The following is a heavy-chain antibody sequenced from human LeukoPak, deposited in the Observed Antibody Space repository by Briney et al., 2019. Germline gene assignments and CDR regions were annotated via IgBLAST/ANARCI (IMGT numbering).Heavy chain of an antibody. J-gene: IGHJ4*02. CDR2: IYYSGST. CDR1: GGPISSYY. CDR3: ARDSAWRSFDY. Sequence: SETLSLTCTVSGGPISSYYWSWIRQPPGKGLEWIGYIYYSGSTNYNPSLKSRVTISVDTSKNQFSLKLSSVTAADTAVYYCARDSAWRSFDYWGQGTLVTVSS. V-gene: IGHV4-59*01.